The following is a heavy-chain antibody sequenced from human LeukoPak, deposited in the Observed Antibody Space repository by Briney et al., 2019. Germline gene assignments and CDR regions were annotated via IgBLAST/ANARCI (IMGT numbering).Heavy chain of an antibody. D-gene: IGHD2-15*01. CDR1: GFTFSNYW. V-gene: IGHV3-7*04. CDR3: ARDRRCSGGSCYYFDY. CDR2: IKQDGSEK. J-gene: IGHJ4*02. Sequence: PGGSLRLSCAASGFTFSNYWMTWVRQAPPKGLEWVANIKQDGSEKYYVDSVLGRFTLSRDNAKNSLYLQVNSLRAEDTAVYYCARDRRCSGGSCYYFDYWGQGTLVIVSS.